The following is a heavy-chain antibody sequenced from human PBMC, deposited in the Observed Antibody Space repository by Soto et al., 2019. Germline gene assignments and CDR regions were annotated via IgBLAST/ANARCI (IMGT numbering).Heavy chain of an antibody. J-gene: IGHJ4*02. V-gene: IGHV3-23*01. D-gene: IGHD3-22*01. CDR1: GFTFSSYA. Sequence: PGGSLRLSCAASGFTFSSYAMSWVRQAPGKGLEWVSAISGSGGSTYYADSVKGRLTISRDNSKNTLYLQMNSLRAEDTAVYYCAKVSADRITMIVVVTPYFDYWGQGTLVTVSS. CDR3: AKVSADRITMIVVVTPYFDY. CDR2: ISGSGGST.